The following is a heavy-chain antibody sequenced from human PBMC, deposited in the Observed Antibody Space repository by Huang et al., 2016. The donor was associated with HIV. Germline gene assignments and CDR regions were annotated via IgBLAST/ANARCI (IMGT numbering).Heavy chain of an antibody. CDR3: ARILMYYNSSGYGFDY. J-gene: IGHJ4*02. CDR2: INHSGST. V-gene: IGHV4-34*01. Sequence: QVQLQQWGAGLLKPSETLSLTCAVYGGSFSGYYWSWIRQPPGKGLEWIGEINHSGSTNYNPSRKRRVTISVDTSKNQFSLKLSSVTAADTAVYYCARILMYYNSSGYGFDYWGQGTLVTVSS. D-gene: IGHD3-22*01. CDR1: GGSFSGYY.